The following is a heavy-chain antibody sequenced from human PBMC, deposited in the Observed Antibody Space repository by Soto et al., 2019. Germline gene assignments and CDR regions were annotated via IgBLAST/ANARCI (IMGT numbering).Heavy chain of an antibody. D-gene: IGHD2-2*01. CDR1: GGSIRSGGYY. J-gene: IGHJ4*02. CDR2: IYYSGST. V-gene: IGHV4-31*03. Sequence: SETLSLTCTVSGGSIRSGGYYWSWIRQHPGKGLEWIGYIYYSGSTYYNPSLKSRVTISVDTSKNQFSLKLSSVTAADTAVYYCAITYCSSTSCRIDYWGEGTLVTVSS. CDR3: AITYCSSTSCRIDY.